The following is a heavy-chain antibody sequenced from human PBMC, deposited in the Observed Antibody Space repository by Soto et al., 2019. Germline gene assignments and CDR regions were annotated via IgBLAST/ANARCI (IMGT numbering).Heavy chain of an antibody. D-gene: IGHD2-2*01. J-gene: IGHJ6*02. CDR3: AKVDCSSTSCYSWGGMDV. Sequence: GGSLRLSCAASGFTFSSYAMSWVRQAPGKGLEWVSAISGSGGSTYYADSVKGRFTISRDNSKNTLYLQMNSLRAEDTAVYYCAKVDCSSTSCYSWGGMDVWGQGTTVTVSS. CDR1: GFTFSSYA. V-gene: IGHV3-23*01. CDR2: ISGSGGST.